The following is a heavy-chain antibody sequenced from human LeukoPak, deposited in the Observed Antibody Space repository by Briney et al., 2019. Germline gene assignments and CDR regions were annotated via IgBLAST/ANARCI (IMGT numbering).Heavy chain of an antibody. CDR2: IWYDGSNK. J-gene: IGHJ4*02. V-gene: IGHV3-33*01. CDR3: ARDGYGGKVDY. CDR1: GFTFSSYG. Sequence: GGSLRLSCAASGFTFSSYGMHWVRQAPGKGLEWVAVIWYDGSNKYYADSVKGRFTISRDNSKNTLYLQMNSLRTEDTAVYYCARDGYGGKVDYWGQGTLVTVSS. D-gene: IGHD4-23*01.